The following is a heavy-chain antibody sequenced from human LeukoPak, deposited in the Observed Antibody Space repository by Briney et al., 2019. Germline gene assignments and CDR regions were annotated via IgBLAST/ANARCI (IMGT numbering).Heavy chain of an antibody. J-gene: IGHJ4*02. CDR1: GGSISDYY. D-gene: IGHD6-19*01. CDR3: ASVAVAGTQIDY. Sequence: PSETLSLTCTVSGGSISDYYCSWIRQPPGKGLEWLGYIYYSGSTNYNPSLKSRVTISVDTSKNQFSLKLSSVTAADTAVYYCASVAVAGTQIDYWGQGTLVTVSS. V-gene: IGHV4-59*08. CDR2: IYYSGST.